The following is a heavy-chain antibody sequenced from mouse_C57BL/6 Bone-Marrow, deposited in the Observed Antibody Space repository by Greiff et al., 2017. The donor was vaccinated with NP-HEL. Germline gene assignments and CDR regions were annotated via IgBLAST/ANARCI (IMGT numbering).Heavy chain of an antibody. Sequence: DVQLVESGGGLVQPGGSLKLSCAASGFTFSDYGMAWVRQAPRKGPEWVAFISNLAYSIYYADTVTGRFTISRENAKNTLYLEMSSLRSEDTAMYYCARYYYGSSPYYAMDYWGQGTSVTVSS. CDR2: ISNLAYSI. CDR1: GFTFSDYG. V-gene: IGHV5-15*01. J-gene: IGHJ4*01. CDR3: ARYYYGSSPYYAMDY. D-gene: IGHD1-1*01.